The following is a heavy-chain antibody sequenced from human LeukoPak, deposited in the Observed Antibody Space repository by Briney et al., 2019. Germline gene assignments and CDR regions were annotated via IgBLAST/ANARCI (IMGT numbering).Heavy chain of an antibody. J-gene: IGHJ5*02. CDR3: ALSSSPPVFDP. CDR1: GGSINSFY. CDR2: IYSSGST. V-gene: IGHV4-4*07. D-gene: IGHD6-19*01. Sequence: PSETLSLTCTVSGGSINSFYWTWIRQPAGKGLEWIGRIYSSGSTNFNPSLKSRVTMSVDTSKNQFSLKLSSVTAADTAVYYCALSSSPPVFDPWGQGTLVTVSS.